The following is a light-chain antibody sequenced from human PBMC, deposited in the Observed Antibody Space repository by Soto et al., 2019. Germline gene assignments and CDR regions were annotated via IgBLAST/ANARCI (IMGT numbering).Light chain of an antibody. CDR3: ASWDDSLSGVV. CDR1: TSNLGSNF. V-gene: IGLV1-47*01. J-gene: IGLJ3*02. Sequence: SVLTQPPSASGTPGQTVTISCSGSTSNLGSNFIYWYQQLPGAAPKLLISRNRQRPSGVPDRFSGSKSGTSGSLVISGLRSEDEADYHCASWDDSLSGVVFGGGTKLTVL. CDR2: RNR.